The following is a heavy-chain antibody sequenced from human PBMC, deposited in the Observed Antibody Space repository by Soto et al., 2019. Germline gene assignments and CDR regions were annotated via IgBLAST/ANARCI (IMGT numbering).Heavy chain of an antibody. J-gene: IGHJ4*02. CDR2: ISGYNGLT. CDR1: GYTFSNYG. CDR3: ARAEGIRGFDS. Sequence: QVQLVQSGDEVKKSGASVKVSCKASGYTFSNYGVSWVRQAPGQGLEWMGWISGYNGLTAYAQNGQGRVTMSIGTLSSSGFMELASLRFNDAAVYYCARAEGIRGFDSWGQGTLVTVSS. D-gene: IGHD3-10*01. V-gene: IGHV1-18*04.